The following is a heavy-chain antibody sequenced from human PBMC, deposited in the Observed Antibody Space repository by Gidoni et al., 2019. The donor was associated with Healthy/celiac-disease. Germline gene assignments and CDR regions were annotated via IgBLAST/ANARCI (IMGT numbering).Heavy chain of an antibody. D-gene: IGHD5-18*01. CDR3: ATSSYGPYGMYYSDY. CDR2: IYYSGST. CDR1: GGPNSSGGYY. V-gene: IGHV4-31*04. J-gene: IGHJ4*02. Sequence: QVRLPEAGPGLVKPSQTLALSCTVSGGPNSSGGYYWSWIRQHPGKGLEWSGYIYYSGSTYYTTSLKSRVTISVDTSKNQFSLQLISVTAADTAVYYCATSSYGPYGMYYSDYWGQGTLVTVSS.